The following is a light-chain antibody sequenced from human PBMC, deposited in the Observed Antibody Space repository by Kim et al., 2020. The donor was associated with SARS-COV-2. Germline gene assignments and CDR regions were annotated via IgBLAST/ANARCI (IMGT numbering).Light chain of an antibody. CDR2: DVS. Sequence: GQSVTIYCTETSADVTAYHSVSWCQHSPGDAPKLVIYDVSKRPSGVPDRFSGSRSGNTASLTISGLQSEDEAHYFCCSYAGSYTWVFGGGTQLSVL. CDR1: SADVTAYHS. V-gene: IGLV2-11*01. J-gene: IGLJ3*02. CDR3: CSYAGSYTWV.